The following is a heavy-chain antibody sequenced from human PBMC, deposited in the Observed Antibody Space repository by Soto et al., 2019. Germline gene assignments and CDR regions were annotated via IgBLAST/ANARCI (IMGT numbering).Heavy chain of an antibody. Sequence: DVQLVESGGGLVQPGGSLRLSCAASGFTFSNYWMNWVRKAPGKGLVWVAYINSDASTIKYADSVKGRFTTSRDNARNTRYLQMNSLRGDDTAVYYCARDKWNYYNYYGMDVWGQGTRVTVS. D-gene: IGHD1-20*01. CDR1: GFTFSNYW. J-gene: IGHJ6*02. CDR3: ARDKWNYYNYYGMDV. V-gene: IGHV3-74*03. CDR2: INSDASTI.